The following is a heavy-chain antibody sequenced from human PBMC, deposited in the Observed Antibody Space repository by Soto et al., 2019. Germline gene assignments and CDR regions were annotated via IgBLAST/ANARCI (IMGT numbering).Heavy chain of an antibody. CDR1: GGSVSSGSYY. Sequence: SETLSLTCTVSGGSVSSGSYYWSWIRQPPGKRLEWIGYVYYSGTTNYNPSLKSRVTISVDLSKNQFSLRLSSVTTADTALYYCARTTAVPNTLRSRYFFDYWGQGTLVTVSS. V-gene: IGHV4-61*01. CDR3: ARTTAVPNTLRSRYFFDY. J-gene: IGHJ4*02. D-gene: IGHD4-17*01. CDR2: VYYSGTT.